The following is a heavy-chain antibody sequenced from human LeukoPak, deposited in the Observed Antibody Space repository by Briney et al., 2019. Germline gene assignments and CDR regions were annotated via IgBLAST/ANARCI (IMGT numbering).Heavy chain of an antibody. Sequence: GRSLRLSCAASGFTFSSYGMHWVRQAPGKGLEWVAVTSYDGSNKNYADSVKGRFTISRDNSKNTLYLQMNSLRAEDTAVYCCAKKSPGTYYAPPDYWGQGTLVTVSS. J-gene: IGHJ4*02. CDR2: TSYDGSNK. V-gene: IGHV3-30*18. D-gene: IGHD3-10*01. CDR3: AKKSPGTYYAPPDY. CDR1: GFTFSSYG.